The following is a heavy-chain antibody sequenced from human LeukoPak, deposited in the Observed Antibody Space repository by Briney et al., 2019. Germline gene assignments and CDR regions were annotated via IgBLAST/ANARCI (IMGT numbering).Heavy chain of an antibody. CDR2: INPNSGGA. D-gene: IGHD3-10*01. CDR1: GYTFTGYY. CDR3: AGDSSYGSGFDP. V-gene: IGHV1-2*06. J-gene: IGHJ5*02. Sequence: ASVKVSCKASGYTFTGYYMHWVRQAPGQGLEWMGRINPNSGGANFAQKFQGRVTMTRDTSISTAYMELSSLRSDDTAVYYCAGDSSYGSGFDPWGQGTLVTVSS.